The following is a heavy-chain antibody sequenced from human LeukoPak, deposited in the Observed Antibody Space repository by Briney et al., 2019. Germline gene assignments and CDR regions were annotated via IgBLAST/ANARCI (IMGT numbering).Heavy chain of an antibody. CDR2: INHSGST. CDR1: GGSFSGFY. CDR3: ARERPSYYYGSGGGLDY. Sequence: SETLSLTCAVYGGSFSGFYWSWIRQPPGKGLEWIGEINHSGSTNYNPSLKSRVTISVDTSKNQFSLKLSSVAAADTAVYYCARERPSYYYGSGGGLDYWGQGTLVTVSS. V-gene: IGHV4-34*01. D-gene: IGHD3-10*01. J-gene: IGHJ4*02.